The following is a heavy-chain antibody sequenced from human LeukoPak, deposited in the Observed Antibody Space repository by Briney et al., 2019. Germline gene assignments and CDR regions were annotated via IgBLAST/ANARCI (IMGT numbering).Heavy chain of an antibody. J-gene: IGHJ5*02. CDR2: ISSSSTYI. D-gene: IGHD4-23*01. V-gene: IGHV3-21*01. CDR3: ARAYGGYNWSDP. CDR1: GFSFSSYS. Sequence: GESLRLSCAASGFSFSSYSMNWVRQAPGKGLEWVSSISSSSTYIYYADSVKGRFTISRDNAKNSLYLQMKSLRAEDTAVYYCARAYGGYNWSDPWGQGTLVTVSS.